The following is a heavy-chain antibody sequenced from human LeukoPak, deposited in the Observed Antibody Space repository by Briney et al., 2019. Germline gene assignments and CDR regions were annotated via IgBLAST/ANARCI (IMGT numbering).Heavy chain of an antibody. CDR1: GGSISSSSYY. Sequence: SETLSLTCTVSGGSISSSSYYWGWIRQPPGKGLEWIGSIYYSGSTYYNPSLKSRFTISVDTSKNQFSLKLSSVTAADTAVYYCVNYYDSSDYQQPNHFDYWGQGTLVTVSS. CDR3: VNYYDSSDYQQPNHFDY. CDR2: IYYSGST. J-gene: IGHJ4*02. V-gene: IGHV4-39*01. D-gene: IGHD3-22*01.